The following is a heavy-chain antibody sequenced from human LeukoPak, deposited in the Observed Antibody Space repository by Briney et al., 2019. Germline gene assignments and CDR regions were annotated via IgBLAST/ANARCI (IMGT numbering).Heavy chain of an antibody. D-gene: IGHD3-16*01. V-gene: IGHV1-24*01. CDR3: VTRGGGLQIAIFDY. CDR1: GYTLTELS. J-gene: IGHJ4*02. CDR2: FEPEDGER. Sequence: ASVKVSCKVSGYTLTELSLHWVRQAAGKGLEWMGGFEPEDGERVYAQTFQGRVAMTEDTSTDTAYMELSSLTSEDTTVYYCVTRGGGLQIAIFDYGGKEPLVTVSS.